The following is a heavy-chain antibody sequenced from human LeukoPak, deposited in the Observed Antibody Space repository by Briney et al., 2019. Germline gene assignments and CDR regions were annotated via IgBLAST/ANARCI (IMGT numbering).Heavy chain of an antibody. Sequence: AETLSLTCTVSGGSISSYYWSWIRQPPGKGLEWIGYMYYSGSTNYNPSLKSRVTISLDTSKNQFSLKLSSVTAADTAVYYCARGPAYYSEFWDIWGQGTMVTVSS. CDR3: ARGPAYYSEFWDI. V-gene: IGHV4-59*01. D-gene: IGHD3-10*01. CDR1: GGSISSYY. J-gene: IGHJ3*02. CDR2: MYYSGST.